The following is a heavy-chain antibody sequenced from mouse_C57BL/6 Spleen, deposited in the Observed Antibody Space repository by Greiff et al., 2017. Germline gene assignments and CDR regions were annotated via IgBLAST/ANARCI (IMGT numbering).Heavy chain of an antibody. Sequence: SGAELVRPGASVKLSCKASGYTFTDYYINWVKQRPGQGLEWIARIYPGSGNTYYNEKFKGKATLTAEKSSSTAYMQLSSLTSEDSAVYFCARWFHWYFDVWGTGTTVTVSS. CDR2: IYPGSGNT. CDR1: GYTFTDYY. V-gene: IGHV1-76*01. CDR3: ARWFHWYFDV. D-gene: IGHD2-2*01. J-gene: IGHJ1*03.